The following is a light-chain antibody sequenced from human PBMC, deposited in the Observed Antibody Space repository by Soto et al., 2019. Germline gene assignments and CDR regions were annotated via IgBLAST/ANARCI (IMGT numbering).Light chain of an antibody. J-gene: IGLJ2*01. CDR1: SSDVGGYNY. CDR2: DVS. V-gene: IGLV2-14*01. Sequence: QAVVTQPASVSGSPGQSITISCTGTSSDVGGYNYVSWYQQHPGKAPKLMIYDVSNRPSGVSNRFSGSKSGNTASLTISGLQAEDEADYYCSSYTSSSTVVFGGGTKLPS. CDR3: SSYTSSSTVV.